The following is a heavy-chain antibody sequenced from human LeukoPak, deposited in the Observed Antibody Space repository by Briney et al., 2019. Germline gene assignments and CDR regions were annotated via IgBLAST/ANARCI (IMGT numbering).Heavy chain of an antibody. CDR3: ARVSSIVVVVAASDY. Sequence: ASVKVSCKASGYTFTSYGISWVRQAPGQGLEWMRWISAYNGNTNYAQKLQGRVTMTTDTSTSTAYMELRSLRSDDTAVYYCARVSSIVVVVAASDYWGRGTLVTVSS. V-gene: IGHV1-18*01. D-gene: IGHD2-15*01. CDR1: GYTFTSYG. J-gene: IGHJ4*02. CDR2: ISAYNGNT.